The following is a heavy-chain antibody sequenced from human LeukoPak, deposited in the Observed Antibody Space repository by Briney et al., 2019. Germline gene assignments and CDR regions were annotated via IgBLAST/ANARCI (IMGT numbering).Heavy chain of an antibody. CDR3: ARDNLYSGYGGGFFDY. D-gene: IGHD5-12*01. CDR1: GYTLTELS. CDR2: FDPEDGET. V-gene: IGHV1-24*01. Sequence: ASVKVSCKVSGYTLTELSMHWVRQAPGKGLEWMGGFDPEDGETIYAQKFQGRVTMTEDTSTDTAYMELSSLRSEDTAVYYCARDNLYSGYGGGFFDYWGQGTLVTVSS. J-gene: IGHJ4*02.